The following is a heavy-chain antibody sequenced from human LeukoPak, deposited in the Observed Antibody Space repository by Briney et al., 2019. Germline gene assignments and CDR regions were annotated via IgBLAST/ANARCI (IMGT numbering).Heavy chain of an antibody. Sequence: GSLILSCAASGCIFSSYAMSLVRQAPGEGLVGGSAISGSGGSTYYSDSLKGRCTISRDNSKKTLYLQMTSMRAEDTAVYYCAKDHYDSSGYYYDHYFDYWGQGTMVSVSS. CDR2: ISGSGGST. V-gene: IGHV3-23*01. J-gene: IGHJ4*02. D-gene: IGHD3-22*01. CDR3: AKDHYDSSGYYYDHYFDY. CDR1: GCIFSSYA.